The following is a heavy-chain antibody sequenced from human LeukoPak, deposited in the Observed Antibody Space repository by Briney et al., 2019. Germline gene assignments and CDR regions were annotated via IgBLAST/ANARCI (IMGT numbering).Heavy chain of an antibody. CDR3: ASLLFGSFQH. V-gene: IGHV3-30-3*01. D-gene: IGHD3-10*01. J-gene: IGHJ1*01. CDR1: GFTFSSYA. CDR2: ISYDGSNK. Sequence: GGSLRLSYAASGFTFSSYAMHWVRQAPGKGLEWVAVISYDGSNKYYADSVKGRFTISRDNSKNALYLQMNSLRAEDTAVYYCASLLFGSFQHWGQGTLVTVSS.